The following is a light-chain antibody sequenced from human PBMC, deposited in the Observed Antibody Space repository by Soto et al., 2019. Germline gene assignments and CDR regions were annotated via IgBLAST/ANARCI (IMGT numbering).Light chain of an antibody. CDR3: QHYVSSPWT. J-gene: IGKJ1*01. V-gene: IGKV3-20*01. CDR1: QSVTSNY. Sequence: EIVLTQSPGTLSLSPGERATLSCRASQSVTSNYLAWYQQKPGQAPRLLIYGASSRATGIPDRFSGSGSGTDFTLTISRLEPEDFAVYYCQHYVSSPWTFGQGTKVAIK. CDR2: GAS.